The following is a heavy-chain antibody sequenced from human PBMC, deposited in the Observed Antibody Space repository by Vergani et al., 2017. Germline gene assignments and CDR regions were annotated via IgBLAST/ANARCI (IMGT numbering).Heavy chain of an antibody. CDR3: ARGGLYSFYYFMNV. CDR2: ISFNGLTV. V-gene: IGHV3-20*01. Sequence: EVELVDSGGKVVRPGGSLRLSCVASIFRFDQFGMMWVRQSPGKGPAWVVGISFNGLTVGYSESVEGLFTISIDNSKKYLFLQMSNVRAEDTASYHFARGGLYSFYYFMNVWGNGTTVKVSS. D-gene: IGHD2/OR15-2a*01. J-gene: IGHJ6*03. CDR1: IFRFDQFG.